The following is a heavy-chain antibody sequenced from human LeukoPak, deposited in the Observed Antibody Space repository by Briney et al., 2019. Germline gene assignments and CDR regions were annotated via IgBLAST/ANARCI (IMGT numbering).Heavy chain of an antibody. Sequence: SETLSLTCTVSGGSISSYYWSWIRQPPGKGLEWIGEINHSGSTNYNPSLKSRVTISVDTSKNQFSLKLSSVTAADTAVYYCARGKFGDSSGYLFDYWGQGTLVTVSS. CDR3: ARGKFGDSSGYLFDY. CDR1: GGSISSYY. V-gene: IGHV4-34*01. CDR2: INHSGST. J-gene: IGHJ4*02. D-gene: IGHD3-22*01.